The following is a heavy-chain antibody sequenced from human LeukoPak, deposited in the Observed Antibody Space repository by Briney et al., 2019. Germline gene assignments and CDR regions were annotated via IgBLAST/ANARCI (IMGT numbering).Heavy chain of an antibody. V-gene: IGHV3-9*01. CDR2: ISWNSKNI. J-gene: IGHJ6*02. CDR1: GFTFEDFA. D-gene: IGHD3-22*01. Sequence: GGSLRLSCAASGFTFEDFAMFWVRQAPGKGLEWVSGISWNSKNIGYAASVKGRFTISRDNAKNSLYLQMNSLRAEDTAFYYCAKGNRDSSGFYYYYGMDVWGQGTTVTVSS. CDR3: AKGNRDSSGFYYYYGMDV.